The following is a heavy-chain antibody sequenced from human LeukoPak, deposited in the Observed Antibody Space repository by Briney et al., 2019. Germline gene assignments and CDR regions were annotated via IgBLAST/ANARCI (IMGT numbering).Heavy chain of an antibody. CDR1: GFTFSNAW. CDR2: IKSKTDGGTT. CDR3: TTDLYSSGWVDY. D-gene: IGHD6-19*01. J-gene: IGHJ4*02. V-gene: IGHV3-15*01. Sequence: GGSLRLSCAASGFTFSNAWMSWVRQAPGKGLEWVGRIKSKTDGGTTDYAAPVKGRFTISRDDSKNTLYLQMNSLKTEDTAVYYCTTDLYSSGWVDYWGQGTLATVSS.